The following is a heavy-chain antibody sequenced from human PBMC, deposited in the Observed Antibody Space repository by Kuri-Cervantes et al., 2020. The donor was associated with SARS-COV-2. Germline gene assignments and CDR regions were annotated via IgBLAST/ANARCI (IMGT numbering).Heavy chain of an antibody. CDR3: YCAPKEGFDS. V-gene: IGHV1-8*02. CDR2: VKTNSGNT. J-gene: IGHJ4*02. Sequence: ASVKVSCKASGYTFTSYGINWVRQATGQGLEWMGMVKTNSGNTLYAQIFQGRVTMTRDTSTSTVYLELSSLTSGDTAIYYCYCAPKEGFDSWGQGTLVTVSS. CDR1: GYTFTSYG. D-gene: IGHD2-21*01.